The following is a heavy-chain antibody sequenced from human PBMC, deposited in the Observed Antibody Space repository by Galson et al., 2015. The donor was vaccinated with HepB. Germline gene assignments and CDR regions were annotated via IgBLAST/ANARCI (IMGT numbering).Heavy chain of an antibody. CDR3: ARDSRIYRYSSGWTDVDY. J-gene: IGHJ4*02. V-gene: IGHV1-18*01. Sequence: SVKVSCKASGYTFTSYGISWVRQAPGQGLEWMGWISAYNGNTNYAQKFQGRVTMTTDTSTSTAYMELRSLRSDDTAVYYCARDSRIYRYSSGWTDVDYWGQGTLVTVSS. D-gene: IGHD6-19*01. CDR1: GYTFTSYG. CDR2: ISAYNGNT.